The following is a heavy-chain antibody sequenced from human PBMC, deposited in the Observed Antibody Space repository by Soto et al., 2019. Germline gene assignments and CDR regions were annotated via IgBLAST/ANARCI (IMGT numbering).Heavy chain of an antibody. CDR1: GYTFTGYA. V-gene: IGHV1-3*01. D-gene: IGHD3-10*01. Sequence: ASVKVSCKASGYTFTGYAMHWVRQAPGQRLEWMGWVNAGNGNAKYSQKFQGRVTITRDTSASAAYMELSSVTAADTAVYYCARHKLYGSGSYYYYFDYWGQGTLVTVSS. CDR2: VNAGNGNA. CDR3: ARHKLYGSGSYYYYFDY. J-gene: IGHJ4*02.